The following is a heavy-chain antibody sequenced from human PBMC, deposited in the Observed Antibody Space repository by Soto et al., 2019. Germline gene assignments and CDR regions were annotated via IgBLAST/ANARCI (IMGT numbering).Heavy chain of an antibody. J-gene: IGHJ6*02. CDR1: GYTFTGYY. Sequence: ASVKVSCKASGYTFTGYYMHWVRQAPGQGLEWMGWINPNSGGTNYAQKFQGWVTMTRDTSISTAYMELSRLRSDDTAVYYCARSADILTGRLRWYGMDVWGQGTTVTVSS. D-gene: IGHD3-9*01. CDR3: ARSADILTGRLRWYGMDV. V-gene: IGHV1-2*04. CDR2: INPNSGGT.